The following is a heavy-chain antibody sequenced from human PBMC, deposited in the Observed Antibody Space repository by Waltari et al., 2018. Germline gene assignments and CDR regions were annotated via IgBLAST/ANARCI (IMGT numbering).Heavy chain of an antibody. J-gene: IGHJ4*02. V-gene: IGHV4-31*03. CDR1: GGHISSGGYY. CDR3: ASSAAAGIPTLFDY. CDR2: IYYSGST. Sequence: QVQLQESGPGLVKPSQTLSLTCPVSGGHISSGGYYWSWIRQHPGKGLEWIGYIYYSGSTYYNPSLKSRVTISVDTSKNQFSLKLSSVTAADTAVYYCASSAAAGIPTLFDYWGQGTLVTVSS. D-gene: IGHD6-13*01.